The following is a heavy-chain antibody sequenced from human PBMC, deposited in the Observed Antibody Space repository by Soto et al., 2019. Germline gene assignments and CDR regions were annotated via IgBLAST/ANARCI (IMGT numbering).Heavy chain of an antibody. CDR3: ARGWFGEFLYYLDY. V-gene: IGHV1-18*01. Sequence: QVQLVQSGAELKKPGASVKVSCKASGYTFINYGINWERQAPGQGLEWMGWISAYNGNTNYAQKLQGRVTMTTDTSTSTAYMELRSLRSDDTAVYFCARGWFGEFLYYLDYWGQGTLVTVSS. CDR2: ISAYNGNT. CDR1: GYTFINYG. D-gene: IGHD3-10*01. J-gene: IGHJ4*02.